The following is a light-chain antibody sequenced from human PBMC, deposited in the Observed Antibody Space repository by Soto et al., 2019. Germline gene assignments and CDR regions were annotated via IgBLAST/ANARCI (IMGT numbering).Light chain of an antibody. CDR3: CSYAGSVYV. CDR2: DVS. J-gene: IGLJ1*01. Sequence: QSALTQPRSVSGSPGQSVTISCTGTSSDVGGYNYVSWYQQHPGKAPKLMIYDVSKRPSGVPDRFSGSKSGNTASLTISGLQGEDEADYSCCSYAGSVYVFGTGTKLTVL. V-gene: IGLV2-11*01. CDR1: SSDVGGYNY.